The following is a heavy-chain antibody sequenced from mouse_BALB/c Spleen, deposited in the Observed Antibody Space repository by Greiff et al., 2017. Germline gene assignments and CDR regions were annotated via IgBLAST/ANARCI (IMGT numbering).Heavy chain of an antibody. D-gene: IGHD2-1*01. CDR2: INPSNGRT. CDR3: ARFFYYWVDY. V-gene: IGHV1S81*02. Sequence: VQLQQPGAELVKPGASVKLSCKASGYTFTSYWMHWVKQRPGQGLEWIGEINPSNGRTNYNEKFKSKATLTVDKSSSTAYMQLSSLTSEDSAVYYCARFFYYWVDYWGQGTTLTVSS. J-gene: IGHJ2*01. CDR1: GYTFTSYW.